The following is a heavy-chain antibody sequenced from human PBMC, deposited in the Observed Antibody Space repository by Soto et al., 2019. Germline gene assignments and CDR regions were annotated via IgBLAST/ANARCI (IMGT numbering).Heavy chain of an antibody. CDR3: ARDDFRNKARWDY. V-gene: IGHV1-46*01. D-gene: IGHD1-1*01. CDR1: GYTFTNYY. J-gene: IGHJ4*02. Sequence: QVQLVQSGAEVKKPGASVKVSCKASGYTFTNYYVHWVRQAPGQGLEWVAIINPNGGSTTYAQKFQGRVXXTXDXXTSIVYVELGSLRSEDTAVYYCARDDFRNKARWDYWGQGTLVTVSS. CDR2: INPNGGST.